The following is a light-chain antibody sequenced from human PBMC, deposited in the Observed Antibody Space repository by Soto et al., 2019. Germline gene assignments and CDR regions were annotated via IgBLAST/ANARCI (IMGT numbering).Light chain of an antibody. Sequence: EIVLTQSPGTLSLSPGERATLSCRASHSVSSSYLAWYQQKPGQAPRLLIYGASSRATGIPARFSGSGSGTEFNLTISSLQSEDFGVYYCQQYNNWPRATFGGGTKVDI. J-gene: IGKJ4*01. V-gene: IGKV3D-15*01. CDR1: HSVSSSY. CDR2: GAS. CDR3: QQYNNWPRAT.